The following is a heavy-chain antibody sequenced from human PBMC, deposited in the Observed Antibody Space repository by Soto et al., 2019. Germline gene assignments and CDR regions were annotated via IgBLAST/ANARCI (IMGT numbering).Heavy chain of an antibody. CDR2: ISSSGSTI. CDR3: ARDLLDCSGGSCYRNDAFDI. J-gene: IGHJ3*02. V-gene: IGHV3-11*01. D-gene: IGHD2-15*01. Sequence: QVQLVGSGGGLVKPGGSLRLSCAASGFTFSDYYMSWIRQAPGKRLEWVSYISSSGSTIYYADSVKGRFTISRDNAKNSLYLQMNSLRAEDTAVYYCARDLLDCSGGSCYRNDAFDIWGQGTMVTVSS. CDR1: GFTFSDYY.